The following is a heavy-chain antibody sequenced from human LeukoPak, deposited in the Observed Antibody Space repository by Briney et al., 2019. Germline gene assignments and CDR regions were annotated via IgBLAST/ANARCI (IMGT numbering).Heavy chain of an antibody. CDR1: GFTFDDYA. V-gene: IGHV3-9*01. D-gene: IGHD3-22*01. CDR3: AKDAFYDSSGYYFDY. Sequence: GRSLRLSCAASGFTFDDYAMHWVRQAPGKELERVPGISWNSGSIGYADSVKGRFTISSDNAKNYLYLQMNSLRAEDTALYYCAKDAFYDSSGYYFDYWGQGTLVTVSS. J-gene: IGHJ4*02. CDR2: ISWNSGSI.